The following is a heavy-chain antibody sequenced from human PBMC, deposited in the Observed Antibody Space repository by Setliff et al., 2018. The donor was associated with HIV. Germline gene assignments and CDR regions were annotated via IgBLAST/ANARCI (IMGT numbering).Heavy chain of an antibody. Sequence: KPSETLSLTCAVYGGSLSGDYWTWIRQPPGKGLEWIGSIYHSGSTYYNPSLKSRVTISVDTSKNQFSLKLRSVTAADTAVYYCASELQGHSSSWPNYWGQGTLVTVSS. J-gene: IGHJ4*02. V-gene: IGHV4-34*01. CDR3: ASELQGHSSSWPNY. CDR2: IYHSGST. D-gene: IGHD6-13*01. CDR1: GGSLSGDY.